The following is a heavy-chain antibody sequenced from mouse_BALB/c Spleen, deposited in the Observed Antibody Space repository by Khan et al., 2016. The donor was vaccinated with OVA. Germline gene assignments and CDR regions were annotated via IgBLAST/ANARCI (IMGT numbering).Heavy chain of an antibody. J-gene: IGHJ4*01. CDR1: GFNIKDTY. D-gene: IGHD1-2*01. V-gene: IGHV14-3*02. Sequence: VQLKESGADLVKPGASVELSCTASGFNIKDTYIHWVKQGPEQGLEWIGRIDPATNNIKYDPKFQGKATIKADTSSNTAYLHLRSLTSEDTAVYYCARTEIHYYGSYAMDNWGQGTSVTVSS. CDR2: IDPATNNI. CDR3: ARTEIHYYGSYAMDN.